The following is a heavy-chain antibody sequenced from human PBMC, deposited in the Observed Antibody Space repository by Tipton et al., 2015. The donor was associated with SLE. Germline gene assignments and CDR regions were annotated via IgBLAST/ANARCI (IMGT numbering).Heavy chain of an antibody. J-gene: IGHJ4*02. Sequence: TLSLTCAVSGGSISNGGYYWSWIRQQPGKGLEWIGYIYYSGSTLYNPSLKSRVTISVDTSQKQFSLKLNSVTAADTAVYYCARHGDGSGRLLGDQWGQGTLVTVSS. CDR3: ARHGDGSGRLLGDQ. CDR1: GGSISNGGYY. D-gene: IGHD2-15*01. CDR2: IYYSGST. V-gene: IGHV4-31*11.